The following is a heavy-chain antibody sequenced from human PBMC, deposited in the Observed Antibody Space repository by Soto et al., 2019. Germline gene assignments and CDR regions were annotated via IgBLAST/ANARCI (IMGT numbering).Heavy chain of an antibody. CDR2: LYSGGST. CDR3: ARHRDAFSSTFDY. J-gene: IGHJ4*02. D-gene: IGHD3-3*02. CDR1: GFTVSTNY. V-gene: IGHV3-53*02. Sequence: EVQLVETGGGLIQPGGSLRLSCAVSGFTVSTNYMSWVRQAPGKGLEWVSALYSGGSTYYADSVKGRFTISRDNSKNTLYLQMNSLRAEDTALYYCARHRDAFSSTFDYWGQGTLVTVSS.